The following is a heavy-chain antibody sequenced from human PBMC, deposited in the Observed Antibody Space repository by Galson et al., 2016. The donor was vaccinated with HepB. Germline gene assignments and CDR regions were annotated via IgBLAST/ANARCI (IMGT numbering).Heavy chain of an antibody. Sequence: SLRLSCAASGFIFDDFAMHWVRQGPGKGLEWVSLISWDAESAYYADTVRGRFTISRDNSQNSLYLQMDSLTTEDTGVYFCARDRSGLYNWFDPWGQGTLVTVSS. CDR1: GFIFDDFA. J-gene: IGHJ5*02. CDR3: ARDRSGLYNWFDP. D-gene: IGHD1-26*01. CDR2: ISWDAESA. V-gene: IGHV3-43*02.